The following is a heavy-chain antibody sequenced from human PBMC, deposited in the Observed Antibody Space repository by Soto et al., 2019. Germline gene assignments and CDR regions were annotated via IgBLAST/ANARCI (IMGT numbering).Heavy chain of an antibody. D-gene: IGHD3-22*01. Sequence: GESLKISCKGSGYSFTSYWISWVRQMPGKGLEWMGRIDPSDSYTNYSPSFQGHVTISADKSISTAYLQWSSLKASDTAMYYCVLGYDSSGYTFDYWGQGTLVT. V-gene: IGHV5-10-1*01. CDR2: IDPSDSYT. CDR3: VLGYDSSGYTFDY. CDR1: GYSFTSYW. J-gene: IGHJ4*02.